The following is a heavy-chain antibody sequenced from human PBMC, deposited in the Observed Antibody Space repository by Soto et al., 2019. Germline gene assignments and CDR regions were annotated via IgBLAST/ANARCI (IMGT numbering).Heavy chain of an antibody. CDR3: AKVLSKNYYYPFDF. CDR1: GFTFSDYA. J-gene: IGHJ4*02. CDR2: ISGGSSVT. D-gene: IGHD3-10*01. Sequence: VGSLRLSGTASGFTFSDYAMTWVRQAPGKGLEWVSTISGGSSVTYYGDSVKGRFTISRDNAKKTLFLQLNRLSAEDTATYYCAKVLSKNYYYPFDFWGQGTQVTVS. V-gene: IGHV3-23*01.